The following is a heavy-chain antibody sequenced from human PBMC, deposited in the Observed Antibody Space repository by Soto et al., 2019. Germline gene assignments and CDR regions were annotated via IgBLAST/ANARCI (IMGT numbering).Heavy chain of an antibody. CDR3: AKDRLGYCSSTSCSRCGMDV. Sequence: GGSLRLSCAASGFTFSSYAMSWVRQAPGKGLEWVSAISGSGGSTYYADSVKGRFTISRDNSKNTLYLQMNSLRAEDTAVYYCAKDRLGYCSSTSCSRCGMDVWGQGTTVTVSS. V-gene: IGHV3-23*01. CDR2: ISGSGGST. J-gene: IGHJ6*02. CDR1: GFTFSSYA. D-gene: IGHD2-2*01.